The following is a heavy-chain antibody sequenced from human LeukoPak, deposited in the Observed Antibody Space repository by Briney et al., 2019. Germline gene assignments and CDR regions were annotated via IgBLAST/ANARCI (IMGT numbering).Heavy chain of an antibody. CDR2: IYSGSNT. Sequence: GGSLRLSCAAYGFSVSSNYMSWVRQAPGKGLEWVSVIYSGSNTYYTDSMKGRFTISRDNSKNTLYLQMNSLRAEDTAVYYCARGRGAAAGNDAFDIWGQGTMVTVSS. CDR1: GFSVSSNY. J-gene: IGHJ3*02. D-gene: IGHD6-13*01. CDR3: ARGRGAAAGNDAFDI. V-gene: IGHV3-53*01.